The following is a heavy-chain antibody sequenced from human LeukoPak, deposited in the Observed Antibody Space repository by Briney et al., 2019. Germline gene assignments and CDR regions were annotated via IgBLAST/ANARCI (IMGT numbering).Heavy chain of an antibody. CDR2: INPNSGGT. D-gene: IGHD3/OR15-3a*01. V-gene: IGHV1-2*02. CDR3: ARPLNWANDAFDI. CDR1: GGTFSSYA. Sequence: ASVKVSCKASGGTFSSYAISWVRQAPGQGLEWMGWINPNSGGTNYAQKFQGRVTMTRDTSISTAYMELSRLRSDDTAVYYCARPLNWANDAFDIWGQGTMVTVSS. J-gene: IGHJ3*02.